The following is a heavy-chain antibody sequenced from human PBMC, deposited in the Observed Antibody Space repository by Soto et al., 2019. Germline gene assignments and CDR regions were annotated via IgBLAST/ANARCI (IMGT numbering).Heavy chain of an antibody. CDR3: ARETNYDFWSGYHPPVFDI. V-gene: IGHV1-46*03. J-gene: IGHJ3*02. Sequence: ASVKVSCKASGYTFTSYYMHWVRQAPGQGLEWMRIINPSGGSTSYAQKFQGRVTMTRDTSTSTVYMELSSLRSEDTAVYYCARETNYDFWSGYHPPVFDIWGQGTMVIVSS. CDR2: INPSGGST. D-gene: IGHD3-3*01. CDR1: GYTFTSYY.